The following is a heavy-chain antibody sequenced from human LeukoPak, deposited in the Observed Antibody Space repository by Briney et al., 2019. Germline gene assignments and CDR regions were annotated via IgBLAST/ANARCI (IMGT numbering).Heavy chain of an antibody. D-gene: IGHD2-21*01. CDR3: AREVNRYYFDH. Sequence: SETLSLTCTVSGGSISSYYWSWIRQPPGKGLEWIGYIYYSGSTNYNPSLKSRVTISVDTSKNQFSLKLSSVTAADTAVYYCAREVNRYYFDHWGQGTLVTVSS. CDR1: GGSISSYY. J-gene: IGHJ4*02. CDR2: IYYSGST. V-gene: IGHV4-59*01.